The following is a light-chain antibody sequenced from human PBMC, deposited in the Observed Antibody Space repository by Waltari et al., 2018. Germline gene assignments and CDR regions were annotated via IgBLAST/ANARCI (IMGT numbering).Light chain of an antibody. V-gene: IGKV4-1*01. CDR1: QSVVYSGNKRNF. J-gene: IGKJ2*01. CDR2: WAS. Sequence: DIVMTQYPDSLAVSLGERATINCRSSQSVVYSGNKRNFLGLYQQKPGQPPKRLIYWASTRESGVPDRFSGSGSGTDFTLTISTLQAEDVAIYYCQQYYSPPQTFGQGTKLEIK. CDR3: QQYYSPPQT.